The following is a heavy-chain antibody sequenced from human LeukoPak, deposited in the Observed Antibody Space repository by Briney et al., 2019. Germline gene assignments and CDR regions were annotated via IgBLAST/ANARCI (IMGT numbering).Heavy chain of an antibody. CDR2: ITYDGRIQ. V-gene: IGHV3-30*09. CDR1: GFTLTSYA. J-gene: IGHJ4*02. Sequence: GGSLRLPCAASGFTLTSYAMHWVRQAPGKGLDWVAVITYDGRIQYYADSVKGRFAISRDTSKNTLYLQMNSLRVEDTAVYYCARDKSGDYIMDSWGQGILVTVSS. D-gene: IGHD4-17*01. CDR3: ARDKSGDYIMDS.